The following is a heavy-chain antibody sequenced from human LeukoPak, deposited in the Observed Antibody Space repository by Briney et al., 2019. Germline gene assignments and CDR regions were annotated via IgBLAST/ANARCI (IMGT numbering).Heavy chain of an antibody. CDR1: GFTFSSYG. D-gene: IGHD4-17*01. V-gene: IGHV3-33*06. Sequence: GGSLRLSCAASGFTFSSYGMHWVRQAPGKGLEGVGVIWYDGSNKYYADSVKGRFTIPRDNSKNHLEVKMDRLRADDTAVYYCAKDHRLGSAYGDHFDYWGQGTLVTVSS. J-gene: IGHJ4*02. CDR2: IWYDGSNK. CDR3: AKDHRLGSAYGDHFDY.